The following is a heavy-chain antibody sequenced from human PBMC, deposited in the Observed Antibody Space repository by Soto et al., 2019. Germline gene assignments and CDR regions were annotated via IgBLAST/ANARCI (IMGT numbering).Heavy chain of an antibody. J-gene: IGHJ5*02. Sequence: SETLSLTCAVSGASVRSYHWSWIRQAAGKGLEWIGRVQMSGTTNYNPSLKTRVTMSLDTSRNEVSLTMTSVTAADTAVYFCEKDRSTMRWFDPWGQGILVTVSS. CDR1: GASVRSYH. D-gene: IGHD1-1*01. CDR3: EKDRSTMRWFDP. V-gene: IGHV4-4*07. CDR2: VQMSGTT.